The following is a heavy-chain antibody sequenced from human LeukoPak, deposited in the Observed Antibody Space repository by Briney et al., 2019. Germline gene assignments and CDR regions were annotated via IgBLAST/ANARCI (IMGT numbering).Heavy chain of an antibody. Sequence: GASVKFSCKTSAYSFTPYAMHWVRQAPGQGLEWMGWINPGNVDTKYSQVFQGRLTITRDTSANIVYMELSSLRSEDMAVYYCARGRWVATNQAYYFDDWGQGALVTVSS. D-gene: IGHD5-12*01. CDR3: ARGRWVATNQAYYFDD. CDR1: AYSFTPYA. J-gene: IGHJ4*02. V-gene: IGHV1-3*03. CDR2: INPGNVDT.